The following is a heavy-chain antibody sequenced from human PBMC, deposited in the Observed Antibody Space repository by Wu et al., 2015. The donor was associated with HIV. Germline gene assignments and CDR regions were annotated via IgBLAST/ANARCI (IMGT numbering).Heavy chain of an antibody. CDR2: IIPIFNSA. V-gene: IGHV1-69*13. D-gene: IGHD3-9*01. J-gene: IGHJ6*02. Sequence: QVQLVQSGAEAKKPGSSVKVSCKASGGIFSNYVISWVRQAPGQGLEWMGRIIPIFNSADYAQKFQGRVTITADESTNTVYMELSSLRSEDTAVYYCARDRYYDILTGYYYGMDVWGQGTTVTVSS. CDR3: ARDRYYDILTGYYYGMDV. CDR1: GGIFSNYV.